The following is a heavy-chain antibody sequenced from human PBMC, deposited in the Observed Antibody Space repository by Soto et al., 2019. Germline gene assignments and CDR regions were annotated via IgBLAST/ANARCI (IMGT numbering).Heavy chain of an antibody. CDR2: IKSKTDGGTT. CDR1: GFTFSNAW. J-gene: IGHJ3*02. D-gene: IGHD1-26*01. CDR3: TTGASGSYSGDAFDI. Sequence: PGGSLRLSCAASGFTFSNAWMNWVRQAPGKGLEWVGRIKSKTDGGTTDYAAPVKGRFTISRDDSKNTLYLQMNSLKTEDTAVYYCTTGASGSYSGDAFDIWGQGTTVTVSS. V-gene: IGHV3-15*07.